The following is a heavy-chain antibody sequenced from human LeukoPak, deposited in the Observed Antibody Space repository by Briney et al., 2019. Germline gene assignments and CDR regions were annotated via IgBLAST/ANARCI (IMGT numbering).Heavy chain of an antibody. CDR1: GFTFSTYA. CDR2: ISYDGSNK. V-gene: IGHV3-30-3*01. CDR3: ARGGALSYDSGNYYNPYFDY. J-gene: IGHJ4*02. D-gene: IGHD3-10*01. Sequence: PGGSLRLSCAASGFTFSTYAMHWVRQAPGRGLEWVAVISYDGSNKYYADSVKCRFTISRDNSKNTLFLQMNSLRAEDTAVYYCARGGALSYDSGNYYNPYFDYWGQGTLVTVSS.